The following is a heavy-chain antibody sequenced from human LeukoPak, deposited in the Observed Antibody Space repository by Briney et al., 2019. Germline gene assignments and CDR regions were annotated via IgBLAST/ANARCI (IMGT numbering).Heavy chain of an antibody. J-gene: IGHJ4*02. CDR3: ARPRRSYCSSTSCLLGGY. CDR1: GFTFSSYW. CDR2: IKQDGSEK. V-gene: IGHV3-7*03. Sequence: GGSLRLSCAASGFTFSSYWMSWVRQAPGKGLEWVANIKQDGSEKYYVDSVKGRFTISRDNAKNSLYLQMNSLRAEDTAVYYCARPRRSYCSSTSCLLGGYWGQGTLVTVSS. D-gene: IGHD2-2*01.